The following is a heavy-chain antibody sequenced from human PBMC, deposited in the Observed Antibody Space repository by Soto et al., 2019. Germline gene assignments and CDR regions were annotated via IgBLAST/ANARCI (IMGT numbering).Heavy chain of an antibody. CDR2: ISAYNGNT. D-gene: IGHD3-10*01. CDR3: ARAPSMVRGVLPWHWFDP. V-gene: IGHV1-18*01. J-gene: IGHJ5*02. CDR1: GYTFTSYG. Sequence: QVQLVQSGAEVKKPGASVKVSCKASGYTFTSYGISWVRQAPGQGLEWMGWISAYNGNTNYAQKLQGRVTMTTDTSTGNAYMDLRSRRSDDTAVYYCARAPSMVRGVLPWHWFDPWGPGTLVPVSS.